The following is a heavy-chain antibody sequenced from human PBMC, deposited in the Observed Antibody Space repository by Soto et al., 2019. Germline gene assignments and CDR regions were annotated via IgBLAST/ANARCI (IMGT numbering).Heavy chain of an antibody. CDR1: GGSISSSNW. Sequence: PSETLSLTCAVSGGSISSSNWWSWVRQPPGKGLEWIGEIYHSGSTNYNPSLESRVTISVDKSKNQFSLKLSSVTAADTAVYYCARVSGSYYYGMDVWGQWTTVT. J-gene: IGHJ6*02. CDR2: IYHSGST. D-gene: IGHD1-26*01. CDR3: ARVSGSYYYGMDV. V-gene: IGHV4-4*02.